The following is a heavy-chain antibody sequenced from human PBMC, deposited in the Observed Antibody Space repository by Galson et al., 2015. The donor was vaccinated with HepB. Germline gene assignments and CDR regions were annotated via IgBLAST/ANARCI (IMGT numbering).Heavy chain of an antibody. CDR3: ARRNNGDLPHYFDY. J-gene: IGHJ4*02. V-gene: IGHV4-59*08. CDR2: ISYNGST. D-gene: IGHD2-21*02. CDR1: DDSIRTYY. Sequence: SETLSLTCTVSDDSIRTYYWTWIRQPPGKGLEWIGYISYNGSTNYNPSLKSRVTMSLDTSKNQFSLKLTSVTAADTAVYFCARRNNGDLPHYFDYWGQGSLVTVSS.